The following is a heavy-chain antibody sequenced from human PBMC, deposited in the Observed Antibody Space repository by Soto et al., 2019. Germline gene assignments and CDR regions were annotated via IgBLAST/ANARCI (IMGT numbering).Heavy chain of an antibody. J-gene: IGHJ4*02. CDR2: ISGSGGST. D-gene: IGHD1-26*01. CDR1: GFTFSSYA. Sequence: PGGSLRLSCAASGFTFSSYAMSWVRQAPGKGLEWVSAISGSGGSTYYADSVKGRFTISRDNSKNTLYLQMNSLRAEDTAVYYCAKDEGTSSEWELLLTPLDYWGQGTLVTVSS. CDR3: AKDEGTSSEWELLLTPLDY. V-gene: IGHV3-23*01.